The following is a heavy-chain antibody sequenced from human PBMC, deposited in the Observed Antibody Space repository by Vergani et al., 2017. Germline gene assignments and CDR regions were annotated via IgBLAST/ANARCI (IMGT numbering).Heavy chain of an antibody. J-gene: IGHJ6*03. CDR3: ARVNTETNGNLYYYYYMDV. V-gene: IGHV4-34*01. Sequence: QVQLQQWGGGLLKPSETLSLTCFVNGGSFTSYHWTWIRQSPGRGLEWVGDMDHTGRPDYNPSLKSRLTMSVDKSRTQFSLTLNSVTATATAIAFCARVNTETNGNLYYYYYMDVWGQGTAVTVS. CDR2: MDHTGRP. D-gene: IGHD4-11*01. CDR1: GGSFTSYH.